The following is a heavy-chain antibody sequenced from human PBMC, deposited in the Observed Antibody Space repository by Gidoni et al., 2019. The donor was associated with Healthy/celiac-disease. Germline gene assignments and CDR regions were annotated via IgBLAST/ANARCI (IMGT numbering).Heavy chain of an antibody. CDR3: ARDYQSRGPLDSSGYYYGY. CDR1: GGTFSSYA. J-gene: IGHJ4*02. CDR2: IIPIFGTA. V-gene: IGHV1-69*01. Sequence: QVQLVQSGAEVKKPGSSVKVSCKASGGTFSSYAISWVRQAPGQGLEWMGGIIPIFGTANYAQKFQGRVTITADESTSTAYMELSSLRSEDTAVYYCARDYQSRGPLDSSGYYYGYWGQGTLVTVSS. D-gene: IGHD3-22*01.